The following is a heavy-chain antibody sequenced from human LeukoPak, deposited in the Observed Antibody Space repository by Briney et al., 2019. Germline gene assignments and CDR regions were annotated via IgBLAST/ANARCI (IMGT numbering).Heavy chain of an antibody. J-gene: IGHJ4*02. D-gene: IGHD3-3*01. CDR1: AYTFTDYY. CDR3: ARGQYYDFWSGYYIDY. Sequence: GASVKVSCKASAYTFTDYYMHWVRQAPGQGLEWMGWINPDSGVTDYAHKFQGRVTMTRDTSISTAYMELSRLRSDDTAVYYCARGQYYDFWSGYYIDYWGQGTLVTVSS. CDR2: INPDSGVT. V-gene: IGHV1-2*02.